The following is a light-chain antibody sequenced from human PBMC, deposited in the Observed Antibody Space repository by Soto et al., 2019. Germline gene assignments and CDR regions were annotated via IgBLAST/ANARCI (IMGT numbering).Light chain of an antibody. Sequence: EIVMTQSPATLSVSPGEGATLSCRASQNVGSNLAWYQQKPGQAPWLLIYGASARATGVPARFSGSGSGTEFTLTITRLQSEDFAFYYCQQYNKWPRFTFGQGTKLEIK. CDR3: QQYNKWPRFT. CDR2: GAS. CDR1: QNVGSN. J-gene: IGKJ2*01. V-gene: IGKV3-15*01.